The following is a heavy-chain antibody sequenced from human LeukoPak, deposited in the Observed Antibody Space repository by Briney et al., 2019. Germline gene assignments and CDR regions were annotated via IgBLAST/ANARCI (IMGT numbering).Heavy chain of an antibody. CDR3: AKESSPVTIFGVVIIPNFDY. CDR1: GFTFSSYA. Sequence: GSLRLSCXAXGFTFSSYAMSWVRQAPGKGLEWVSAISGSGGSTYYADSVKGRFTISREYSKNTLYLQMNSLRAEDTAVYYCAKESSPVTIFGVVIIPNFDYWGQGTLVTVSS. V-gene: IGHV3-23*01. CDR2: ISGSGGST. J-gene: IGHJ4*02. D-gene: IGHD3-3*01.